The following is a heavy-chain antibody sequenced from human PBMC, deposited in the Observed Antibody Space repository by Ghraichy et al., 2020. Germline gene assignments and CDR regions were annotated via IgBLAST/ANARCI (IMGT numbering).Heavy chain of an antibody. D-gene: IGHD2-2*01. Sequence: GESLNISCAASGFTFSSYSMNWVRQAPGKGLEWVSSISSSSSYIYYADSVKGRFTISRDNAKNSLYLQMNSLRAEDTAVYYCARDGGIVVVPAAMGYYYYYGMDVWGQGTTVTVSS. V-gene: IGHV3-21*01. CDR1: GFTFSSYS. CDR3: ARDGGIVVVPAAMGYYYYYGMDV. CDR2: ISSSSSYI. J-gene: IGHJ6*02.